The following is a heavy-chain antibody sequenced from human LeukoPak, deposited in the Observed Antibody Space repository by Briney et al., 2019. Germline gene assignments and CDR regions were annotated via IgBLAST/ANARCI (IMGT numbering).Heavy chain of an antibody. Sequence: SETLSLTCAVYGGSFSGYYWSWIRQPPGKGLEWIGEINHSGSTNYNPSLKSRVTISVDTSKNQFSLKLSSVTAADTAVYYCARRFVIPQYCGSTSCYRGFDYWGQGTLVTVSS. CDR3: ARRFVIPQYCGSTSCYRGFDY. D-gene: IGHD2-2*02. J-gene: IGHJ4*02. CDR1: GGSFSGYY. V-gene: IGHV4-34*01. CDR2: INHSGST.